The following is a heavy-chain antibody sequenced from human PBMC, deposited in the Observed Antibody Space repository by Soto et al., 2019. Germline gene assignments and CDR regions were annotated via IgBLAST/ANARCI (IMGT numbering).Heavy chain of an antibody. CDR1: GGTFSSYA. J-gene: IGHJ5*02. D-gene: IGHD3-22*01. V-gene: IGHV1-69*13. Sequence: ASVKVSCKASGGTFSSYAISWVRQAPGQGLEWMGGIIPIFGTANYAQKFQGRVTITADESTSTAYMELSSLRSEDTAVYYCARGAHYYDSSGYYSGNWFDPWGQGTRVTVSS. CDR3: ARGAHYYDSSGYYSGNWFDP. CDR2: IIPIFGTA.